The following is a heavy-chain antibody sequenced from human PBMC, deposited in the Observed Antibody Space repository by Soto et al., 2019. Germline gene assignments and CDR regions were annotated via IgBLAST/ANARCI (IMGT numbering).Heavy chain of an antibody. J-gene: IGHJ4*02. V-gene: IGHV4-31*03. CDR3: ARVSYYDSSGRYFDY. D-gene: IGHD3-22*01. Sequence: SETLSLTCTVSGGSISSGGYYWSWIRQHPGKGLEWIGYIYYSGSTYYNPSLKSRVTISVDTSKNQFSLKLSSVTAADTAVYYCARVSYYDSSGRYFDYWGQGTLVTVSS. CDR2: IYYSGST. CDR1: GGSISSGGYY.